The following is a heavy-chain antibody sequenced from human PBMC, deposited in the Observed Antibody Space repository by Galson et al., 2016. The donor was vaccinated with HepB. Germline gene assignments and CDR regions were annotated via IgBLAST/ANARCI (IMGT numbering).Heavy chain of an antibody. CDR2: IYSDGST. Sequence: SLRLSCAASGFIVNNNYMNWVRQAPGKGLEWVSVIYSDGSTYYADSVKGRFTISEDNSKNMLYLQMNTLRAEDTAGYYCARDPYYYDSRGYTTGFDVWGQGTMVTVSS. D-gene: IGHD3-22*01. J-gene: IGHJ3*01. CDR1: GFIVNNNY. V-gene: IGHV3-53*01. CDR3: ARDPYYYDSRGYTTGFDV.